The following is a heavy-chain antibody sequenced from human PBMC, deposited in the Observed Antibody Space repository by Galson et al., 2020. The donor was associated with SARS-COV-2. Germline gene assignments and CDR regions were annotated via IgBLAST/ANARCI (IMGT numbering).Heavy chain of an antibody. D-gene: IGHD6-13*01. J-gene: IGHJ4*02. CDR3: AKDPASAAAGFGDC. Sequence: GESLKISCAASGFSFSRYGMHWVRQAPGKGLEWVALISSDGSNKDYADSVKGRFTISRDNSKNTLYLQMNSLRAEDTAVYYCAKDPASAAAGFGDCWGQGTLVIVSS. CDR2: ISSDGSNK. CDR1: GFSFSRYG. V-gene: IGHV3-30*18.